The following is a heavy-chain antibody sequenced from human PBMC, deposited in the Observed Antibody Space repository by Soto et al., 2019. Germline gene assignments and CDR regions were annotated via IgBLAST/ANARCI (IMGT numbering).Heavy chain of an antibody. J-gene: IGHJ4*02. CDR3: ARGGGRIFDY. V-gene: IGHV4-34*01. CDR1: GGSFSGYY. CDR2: INHSGST. D-gene: IGHD3-16*01. Sequence: QVQLQQWGAGLLKPSETLSLTCAVYGGSFSGYYWSWIRQPPGKGLEWIGEINHSGSTNYNPSLTSRGTISIDTSKNQSPLMLSSVPAADTAVYYCARGGGRIFDYWGQGTLVTVSS.